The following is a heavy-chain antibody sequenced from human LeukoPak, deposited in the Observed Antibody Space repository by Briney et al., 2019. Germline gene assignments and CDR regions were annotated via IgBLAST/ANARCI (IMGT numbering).Heavy chain of an antibody. J-gene: IGHJ4*02. CDR1: GFTFSSYD. CDR3: ARGLRNTILGGDYY. V-gene: IGHV3-48*03. D-gene: IGHD3-3*01. CDR2: ISGSGSNI. Sequence: TGGSLRLSCAASGFTFSSYDTKWVRQAPGKGLEWVSHISGSGSNIRYADSVKGRFTISRDNAKNSLYLQMNSLRAEDTAVYYCARGLRNTILGGDYYWGQGTLVTVSS.